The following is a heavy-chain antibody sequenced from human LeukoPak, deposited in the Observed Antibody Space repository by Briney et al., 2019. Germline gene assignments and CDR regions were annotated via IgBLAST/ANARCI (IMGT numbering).Heavy chain of an antibody. CDR3: AKAEIYSSTWLFDY. CDR2: ITDDATT. Sequence: PGGSLRLSCAASGSTFTSAWMHWVRHAPGTGLVWVSRITDDATTTYADSLRGRFTISRDNSKNTLYLQMSSLRADDTAVYHCAKAEIYSSTWLFDYWGQGALVTVSS. CDR1: GSTFTSAW. J-gene: IGHJ4*02. V-gene: IGHV3-74*03. D-gene: IGHD6-13*01.